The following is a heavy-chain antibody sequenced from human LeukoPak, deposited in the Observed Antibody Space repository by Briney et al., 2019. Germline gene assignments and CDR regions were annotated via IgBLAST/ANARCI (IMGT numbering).Heavy chain of an antibody. CDR3: AREPALGVWIRYDSSGQDNALDI. J-gene: IGHJ3*02. Sequence: ASVKVSCKASGYTFTGYYMHWVRQAPGQGLEWMGWINPNSGGTNYAQKFQGRVTMTRDTSISTAYMELSRLRSDDTAVYYCAREPALGVWIRYDSSGQDNALDIWGQGTMVTVSS. CDR1: GYTFTGYY. V-gene: IGHV1-2*02. CDR2: INPNSGGT. D-gene: IGHD3-22*01.